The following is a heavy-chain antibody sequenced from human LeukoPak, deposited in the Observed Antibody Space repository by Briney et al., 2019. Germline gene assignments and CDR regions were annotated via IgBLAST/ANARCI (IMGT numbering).Heavy chain of an antibody. CDR1: GFTFSSYS. V-gene: IGHV3-21*01. CDR2: ISSSSSYI. CDR3: ARDDYVWGSYRPPIDY. J-gene: IGHJ4*02. Sequence: SCAAXGFTFSSYSMNWVRQAPGKGLEWVSSISSSSSYIYYADSVKGRFTISRDKAKKSLYLQMNSLRAEDTAVYYCARDDYVWGSYRPPIDYWGQGTLVTVSS. D-gene: IGHD3-16*02.